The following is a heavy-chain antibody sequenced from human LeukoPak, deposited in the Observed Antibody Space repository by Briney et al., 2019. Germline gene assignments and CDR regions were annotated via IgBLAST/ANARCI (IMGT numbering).Heavy chain of an antibody. J-gene: IGHJ4*02. CDR1: GFKFGDFA. Sequence: GGSLRLSCAASGFKFGDFAMSWVRQTPGKGLEWVSGISASGANTYYAASVKGRFTSSRDNSNNTLFLQMFNLRAEDAAVYYCAKVGENVLRIYPHSYYFDSWGQGTLVAVSS. CDR3: AKVGENVLRIYPHSYYFDS. CDR2: ISASGANT. V-gene: IGHV3-23*01. D-gene: IGHD2-15*01.